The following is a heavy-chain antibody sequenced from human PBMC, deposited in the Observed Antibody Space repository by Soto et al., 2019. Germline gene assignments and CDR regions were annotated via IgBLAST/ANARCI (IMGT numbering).Heavy chain of an antibody. J-gene: IGHJ6*02. V-gene: IGHV3-48*02. Sequence: GGSLRLSCAASGFTFSSYSMNWVRQAPGKGLEWVSYISSSSSTIYYADSVKGRFTISRDNAKNSLYLQMNSLRDEDTAVYYCATKQLPYYYYGMGVWGQGTTVTVSS. CDR3: ATKQLPYYYYGMGV. CDR1: GFTFSSYS. D-gene: IGHD6-13*01. CDR2: ISSSSSTI.